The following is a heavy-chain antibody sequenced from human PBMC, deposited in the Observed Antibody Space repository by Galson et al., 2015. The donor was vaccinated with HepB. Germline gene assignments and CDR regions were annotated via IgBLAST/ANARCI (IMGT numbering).Heavy chain of an antibody. CDR2: ISSSGHNT. Sequence: SLRLSCAASGFTFSSYAMSWVRQAPGMGLEWVSAISSSGHNTYYADSVKGRFTSSRDNSKNTLYLQMNSLRAEDTAVYYCAKGGAGTYSGMDVWGQGTTVTVSS. J-gene: IGHJ6*02. CDR3: AKGGAGTYSGMDV. CDR1: GFTFSSYA. D-gene: IGHD1-1*01. V-gene: IGHV3-23*01.